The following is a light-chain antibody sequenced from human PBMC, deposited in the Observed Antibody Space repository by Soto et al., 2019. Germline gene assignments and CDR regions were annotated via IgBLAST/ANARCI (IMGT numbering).Light chain of an antibody. J-gene: IGKJ1*01. CDR1: QAVDGSY. CDR2: GAS. Sequence: EIVLTQSPGTLSLSPGERATLSCRASQAVDGSYLAWYQQKPGQAPRLLIFGASSRATGIPGRFGGSGSGTDFTLTISRLEPEDFAVYYCLQYADPVWTFGQGTKVDIK. CDR3: LQYADPVWT. V-gene: IGKV3-20*01.